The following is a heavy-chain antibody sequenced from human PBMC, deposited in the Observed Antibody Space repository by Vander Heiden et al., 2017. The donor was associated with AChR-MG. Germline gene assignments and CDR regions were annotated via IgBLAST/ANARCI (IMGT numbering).Heavy chain of an antibody. CDR2: INHSGST. D-gene: IGHD6-13*01. CDR3: AILPGKAADRNWFDP. CDR1: GGSFSGYY. V-gene: IGHV4-34*01. Sequence: VQLQQRGPGLLKPSETLSLTCAVYGGSFSGYYWSWIRQPPGKGLEWIGEINHSGSTNYNPSLKSRVTISLDTSKNKFSLKLRSVTAADTAVYYCAILPGKAADRNWFDPWGQGTLVTVSP. J-gene: IGHJ5*02.